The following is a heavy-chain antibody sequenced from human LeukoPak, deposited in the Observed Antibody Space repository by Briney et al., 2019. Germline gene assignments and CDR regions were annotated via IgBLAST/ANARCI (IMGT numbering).Heavy chain of an antibody. Sequence: GGSLRLSCAASGFTSSNYGMHWVRQAPGKGLEWVAVISYDGSNKYYADSVKGRFTISRDNSKNTLYLQMNSLRAEDTAVYYCAKELRYYYGMDVWGQGTTVTVSS. CDR1: GFTSSNYG. CDR3: AKELRYYYGMDV. J-gene: IGHJ6*02. V-gene: IGHV3-30*18. CDR2: ISYDGSNK.